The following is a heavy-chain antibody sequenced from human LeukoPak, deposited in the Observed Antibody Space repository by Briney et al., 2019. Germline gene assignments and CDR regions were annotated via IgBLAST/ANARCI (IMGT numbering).Heavy chain of an antibody. J-gene: IGHJ6*03. CDR1: GGTFSSYA. V-gene: IGHV1-69*13. Sequence: ASVKVSCKASGGTFSSYAISWVRQAPGQGLEWMGGIIPIFGTANYAQKFQGRVTITADESTSTAYMEPSSLRSEDTAVYYCASKRVVPAAIGYYYYMDIWGKGTTVTISS. CDR2: IIPIFGTA. CDR3: ASKRVVPAAIGYYYYMDI. D-gene: IGHD2-2*01.